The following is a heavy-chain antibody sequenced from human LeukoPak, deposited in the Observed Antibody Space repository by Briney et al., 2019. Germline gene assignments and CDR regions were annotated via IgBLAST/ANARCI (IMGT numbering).Heavy chain of an antibody. Sequence: GGSLRLSCEASGFTFSNYGMHWVRQAPGKGLEWVAFIRYDGTNKYYADSVKGRFTISRDNSKSTVYLQVNSPRPEDTALYYRAKVCPSCYPVNGYFDLWGRGTLVTVSS. CDR2: IRYDGTNK. CDR3: AKVCPSCYPVNGYFDL. D-gene: IGHD2-2*01. CDR1: GFTFSNYG. V-gene: IGHV3-30*02. J-gene: IGHJ2*01.